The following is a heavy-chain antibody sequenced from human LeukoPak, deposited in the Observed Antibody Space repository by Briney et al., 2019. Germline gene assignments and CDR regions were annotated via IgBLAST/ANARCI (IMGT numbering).Heavy chain of an antibody. CDR3: ARVAQGATTENYYYYSMDV. CDR1: GFAFNSYT. J-gene: IGHJ6*03. CDR2: ITSRGTHI. V-gene: IGHV3-21*01. Sequence: GGSLRLSCAASGFAFNSYTIKWVRQAPGKGLEWVSAITSRGTHIYNADSVKGRFTISRDNAENSAYLQMSSLRAEDTAVYYCARVAQGATTENYYYYSMDVWAKGPRSPSP. D-gene: IGHD4-11*01.